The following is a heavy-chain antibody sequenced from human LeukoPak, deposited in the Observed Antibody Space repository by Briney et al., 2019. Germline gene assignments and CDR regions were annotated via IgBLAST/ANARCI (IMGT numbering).Heavy chain of an antibody. J-gene: IGHJ1*01. D-gene: IGHD3-22*01. CDR1: GFTFSSYA. CDR2: ISGSGGST. Sequence: PGGSLRLSCAASGFTFSSYAMSWVRQAPGKGLEWVSAISGSGGSTYYADSVKGRFTISRDNSKNTLYLQMNSLRAEDTAVYYCAKGVHYDSSGYYYGGKYFQHWGQGTLVTVSS. CDR3: AKGVHYDSSGYYYGGKYFQH. V-gene: IGHV3-23*01.